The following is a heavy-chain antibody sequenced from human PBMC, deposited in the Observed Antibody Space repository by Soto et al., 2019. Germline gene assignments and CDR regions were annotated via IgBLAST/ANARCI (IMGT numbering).Heavy chain of an antibody. CDR2: ISSSGADT. V-gene: IGHV3-23*01. Sequence: DVQLLESGGDLIQPGGSLSLSCAASGFTFSTFTMRWVRQAPGKGLEWSSTISSSGADTYYADSVKCRFTISRDNSKNTLYLPMNSLRAEDTAIYYWAKKMSNRPTGSFDIWGQGTTVTVSS. CDR1: GFTFSTFT. J-gene: IGHJ3*02. CDR3: AKKMSNRPTGSFDI.